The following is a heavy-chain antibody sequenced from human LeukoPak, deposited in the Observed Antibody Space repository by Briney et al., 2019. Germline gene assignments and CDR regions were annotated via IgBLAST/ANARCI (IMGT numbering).Heavy chain of an antibody. Sequence: GGSLRLSCAASGFTFSSYSMNWVRQAPGKGLEWVSYISSSSSTIYYADSVKGRFTISRDNSKNTLYLQMNSLRAEDTAVYYCAKDSAGSSIYYYYMDVWGKGTTVTVSS. V-gene: IGHV3-48*01. J-gene: IGHJ6*03. D-gene: IGHD6-13*01. CDR1: GFTFSSYS. CDR3: AKDSAGSSIYYYYMDV. CDR2: ISSSSSTI.